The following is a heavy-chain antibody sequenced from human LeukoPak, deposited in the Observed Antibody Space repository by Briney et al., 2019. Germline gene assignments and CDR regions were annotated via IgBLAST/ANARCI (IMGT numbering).Heavy chain of an antibody. J-gene: IGHJ4*02. D-gene: IGHD2-2*01. V-gene: IGHV4-61*08. CDR3: ASTICISTSCYPGVVDY. CDR2: IYHSGST. CDR1: GGSISSGGYY. Sequence: PSETLSLTCTVSGGSISSGGYYWSWIRQPPGKGLEWIGYIYHSGSTNYNPALRSRLTISVDTSKNQFSLKLSSVTAADTAVYYCASTICISTSCYPGVVDYWGQGTLVTVSS.